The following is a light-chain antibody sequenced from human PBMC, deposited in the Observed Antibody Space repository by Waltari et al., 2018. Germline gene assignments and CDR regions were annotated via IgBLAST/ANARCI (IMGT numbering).Light chain of an antibody. CDR2: DAS. CDR3: QQRYYWPPWT. Sequence: EIVLTQPPATLSLSPGERATLSCRASQTVITYLAWYQQKPGQAPRLLISDASNRVPGIPARFSGSGSGTDFTLTISSLEPEDFAVYYCQQRYYWPPWTFGQGTKVELK. V-gene: IGKV3-11*01. J-gene: IGKJ1*01. CDR1: QTVITY.